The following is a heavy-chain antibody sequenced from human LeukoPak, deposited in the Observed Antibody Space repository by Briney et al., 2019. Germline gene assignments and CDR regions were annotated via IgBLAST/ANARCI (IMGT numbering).Heavy chain of an antibody. V-gene: IGHV3-23*01. Sequence: GGSLRLSCAASGFTFSSYAMSWVRQAPGKGLEWVSAISGSGGSTYYADSVKGRFTISRDNSKNTPYLQMNSLRAEDTAVYYCAKVKTTVTISSILGGSVNWFDPWGQGTLVTVSS. D-gene: IGHD4-17*01. CDR3: AKVKTTVTISSILGGSVNWFDP. CDR1: GFTFSSYA. CDR2: ISGSGGST. J-gene: IGHJ5*02.